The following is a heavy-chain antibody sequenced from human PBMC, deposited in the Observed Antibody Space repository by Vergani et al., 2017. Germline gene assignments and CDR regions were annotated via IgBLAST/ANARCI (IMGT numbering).Heavy chain of an antibody. V-gene: IGHV4-39*01. D-gene: IGHD6-19*01. J-gene: IGHJ1*01. CDR2: IYYTGTT. CDR3: RRHGSSGWACYFQH. Sequence: QLQLQESGPGLVKPSETLSLTCTVSGVSIGSNSYYWGWIRQPPGKGLEWSGTIYYTGTTYYKEAHKSRLTISVDTSKTQFSLNMTSVTAADTAVYYCRRHGSSGWACYFQHWGQRTLVTASS. CDR1: GVSIGSNSYY.